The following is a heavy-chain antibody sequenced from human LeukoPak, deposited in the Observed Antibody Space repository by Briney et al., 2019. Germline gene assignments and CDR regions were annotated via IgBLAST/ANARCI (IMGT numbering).Heavy chain of an antibody. J-gene: IGHJ4*02. CDR3: ARDSGSLVDY. V-gene: IGHV4-61*01. CDR1: GYSINTGYY. D-gene: IGHD1-26*01. CDR2: IYYSGST. Sequence: SETLSLTCAVSGYSINTGYYWSWIRQPPGKGLEWIGYIYYSGSTNYNPSLKSRVTISVDTSKNQFSLKLSSVTAADTAVYYCARDSGSLVDYWGQGTLVTVSS.